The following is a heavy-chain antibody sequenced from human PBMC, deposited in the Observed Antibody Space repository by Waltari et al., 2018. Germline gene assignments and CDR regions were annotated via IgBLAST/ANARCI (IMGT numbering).Heavy chain of an antibody. CDR3: ARGRIVLVPAVTALDDAFDI. V-gene: IGHV1-69*05. Sequence: QVQPVQSGAEGKKPGSAVKVSCKASGGTFSSDAISGVRKAPGKGLEWLGGIIPIFGTANYAQKFQGIVTITTDESTSTAYMELSSLRSEDTAVYYCARGRIVLVPAVTALDDAFDIWGQGTMVTVSS. D-gene: IGHD2-2*01. J-gene: IGHJ3*02. CDR1: GGTFSSDA. CDR2: IIPIFGTA.